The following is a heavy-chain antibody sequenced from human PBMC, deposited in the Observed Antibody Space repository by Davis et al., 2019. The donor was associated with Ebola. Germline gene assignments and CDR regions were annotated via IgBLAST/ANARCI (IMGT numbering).Heavy chain of an antibody. CDR1: GFTFDDYA. CDR3: ARLSGTTEVNQLLYDHWFDP. J-gene: IGHJ5*02. Sequence: GGSLRLSCAASGFTFDDYAMHWVRQAPGKGLEWVSGISWNSGSIGYADSVKGRFTISRDNAKNSLYLQMNSLRAEDTALYYCARLSGTTEVNQLLYDHWFDPWGQGTLVTVSS. V-gene: IGHV3-9*01. D-gene: IGHD2-2*02. CDR2: ISWNSGSI.